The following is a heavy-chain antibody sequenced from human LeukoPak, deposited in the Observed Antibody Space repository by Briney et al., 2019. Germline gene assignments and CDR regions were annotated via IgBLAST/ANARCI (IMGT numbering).Heavy chain of an antibody. CDR2: ISSSSSYI. J-gene: IGHJ4*02. D-gene: IGHD6-19*01. Sequence: GGSLRLSCAASGFTFSSYSMNWVRQAPGKGLEWVSSISSSSSYIYYADSVKGRFTISRDNAKNSLYLQTNSLRAEDTAVYYCARDGSGYFDYWGQGTLVTVSS. CDR1: GFTFSSYS. V-gene: IGHV3-21*01. CDR3: ARDGSGYFDY.